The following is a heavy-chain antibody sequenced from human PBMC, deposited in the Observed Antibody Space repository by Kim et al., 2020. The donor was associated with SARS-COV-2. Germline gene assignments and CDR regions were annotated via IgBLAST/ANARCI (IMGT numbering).Heavy chain of an antibody. V-gene: IGHV4-39*07. J-gene: IGHJ4*02. Sequence: SETLSLTCTVSGGSIISSTHYWGWVRQAPGKGLEWIGSVSDDGKTWYDPSLKSRGTLSIDKSNNQFFLRLTSVTAADTAVYFCVKVDEEFDNWGQGTLVT. CDR3: VKVDEEFDN. CDR1: GGSIISSTHY. CDR2: VSDDGKT.